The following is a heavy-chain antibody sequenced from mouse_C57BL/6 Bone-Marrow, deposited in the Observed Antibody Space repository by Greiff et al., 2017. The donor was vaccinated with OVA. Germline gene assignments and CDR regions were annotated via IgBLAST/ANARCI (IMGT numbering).Heavy chain of an antibody. CDR1: GYSITSGYY. V-gene: IGHV3-6*01. CDR2: ISYGGSN. CDR3: ARAWPYWYFDV. J-gene: IGHJ1*03. Sequence: VQLKESGPGLVKPSQSLSLTCSVTGYSITSGYYWNWIRQFPGNKLEWMGYISYGGSNNYNPSLKNRISITRDTSKNQFFLKLNSVTTEDTATYYCARAWPYWYFDVWGTGTTVTVSS.